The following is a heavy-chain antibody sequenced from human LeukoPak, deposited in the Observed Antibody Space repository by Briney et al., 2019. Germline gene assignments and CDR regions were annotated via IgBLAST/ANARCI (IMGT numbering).Heavy chain of an antibody. CDR1: GFTFSSYA. Sequence: PGGSLRLSCAASGFTFSSYAMHWVRQAPGKGLEWVSGISWNSGSTYYADSVKGRFTISRDNSKNTLYLQMNSLRAEDTAVYYCAKAKFRAQDSSPLDYWGQGTLVTVSS. J-gene: IGHJ4*02. CDR3: AKAKFRAQDSSPLDY. CDR2: ISWNSGST. D-gene: IGHD6-13*01. V-gene: IGHV3-23*01.